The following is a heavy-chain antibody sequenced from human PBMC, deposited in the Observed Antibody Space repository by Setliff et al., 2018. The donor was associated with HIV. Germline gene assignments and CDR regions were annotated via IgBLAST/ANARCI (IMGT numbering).Heavy chain of an antibody. J-gene: IGHJ3*02. V-gene: IGHV1-69*10. CDR1: GGTFSSYA. D-gene: IGHD1-26*01. Sequence: SVKVSCKASGGTFSSYAISWVRQAPGQGLEWMGGIIPILGIANYAQKFQGRVTITADESTSTAYMELSSLRSEDTAVYYCARDRGGRGSYFLFDIWGQGTMVPVSS. CDR3: ARDRGGRGSYFLFDI. CDR2: IIPILGIA.